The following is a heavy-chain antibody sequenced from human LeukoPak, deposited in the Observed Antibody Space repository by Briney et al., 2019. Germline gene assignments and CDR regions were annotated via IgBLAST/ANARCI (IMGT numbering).Heavy chain of an antibody. CDR1: GFTFSSYS. Sequence: GGSLRLSCAASGFTFSSYSMNWVRQAPGKGLEWVSSISSSSSYIYYADSVKGRFTISRDNAKNSLYLQMNSLRAEDTAAYYCARDWGWNSNYYYYGMDVWGQGTTVTVSS. CDR3: ARDWGWNSNYYYYGMDV. D-gene: IGHD1-7*01. CDR2: ISSSSSYI. V-gene: IGHV3-21*01. J-gene: IGHJ6*02.